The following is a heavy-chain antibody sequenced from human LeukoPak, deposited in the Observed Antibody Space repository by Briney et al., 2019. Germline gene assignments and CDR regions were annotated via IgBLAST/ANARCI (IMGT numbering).Heavy chain of an antibody. CDR2: ISSSSSYI. Sequence: GGSLRLSCAASGFTFSSYSMNWVRQAPGKGLEWVSFISSSSSYIYYADSVKGRFTISRDNAKNSLYLQMNSLRAEDTAVYYCGRGGKVEQLVLARWGQGSLVTVSS. V-gene: IGHV3-21*01. J-gene: IGHJ4*02. CDR3: GRGGKVEQLVLAR. CDR1: GFTFSSYS. D-gene: IGHD6-13*01.